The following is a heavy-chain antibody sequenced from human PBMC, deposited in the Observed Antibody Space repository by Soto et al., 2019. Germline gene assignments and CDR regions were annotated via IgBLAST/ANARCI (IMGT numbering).Heavy chain of an antibody. J-gene: IGHJ4*02. V-gene: IGHV5-51*01. CDR2: IDPGDSDT. CDR3: ARQLTAAADIDY. CDR1: GYSYITYW. D-gene: IGHD6-13*01. Sequence: PGESLKISCKGSGYSYITYWIAWVRQMPGKGLEWMGIIDPGDSDTRYSPSFQGQVTISADKSISTAYLQWSSLKASDTAMYYCARQLTAAADIDYWGQGTLVTVSS.